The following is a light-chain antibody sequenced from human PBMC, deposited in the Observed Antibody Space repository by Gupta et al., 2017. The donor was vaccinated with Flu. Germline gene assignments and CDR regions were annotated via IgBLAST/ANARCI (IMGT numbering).Light chain of an antibody. CDR2: DAS. CDR1: QSVTSD. J-gene: IGKJ3*01. CDR3: QQRSNWPLT. V-gene: IGKV3-11*01. Sequence: EIVLTQSPATLSLSPGERATLSCRASQSVTSDLAWYQQKPGQAPRLLIFDASNRATGIPARFSGSGSGTDFTLTISGLEPEDFAVYYCQQRSNWPLTFGHGTKVDI.